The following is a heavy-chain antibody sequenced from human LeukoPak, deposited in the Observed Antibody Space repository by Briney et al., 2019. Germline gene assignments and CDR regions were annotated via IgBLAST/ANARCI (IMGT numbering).Heavy chain of an antibody. Sequence: KASETLSLTCTASGGSISSGSYYWSWIRPPAGQELEWIGRIYTSGSTNYNPSLKSRVTISVDTSKNQFSLKLSSVTAADTAVYYCASSSYDILTGYYLGYWGQGTLVTVSS. D-gene: IGHD3-9*01. CDR2: IYTSGST. CDR3: ASSSYDILTGYYLGY. V-gene: IGHV4-61*02. CDR1: GGSISSGSYY. J-gene: IGHJ4*02.